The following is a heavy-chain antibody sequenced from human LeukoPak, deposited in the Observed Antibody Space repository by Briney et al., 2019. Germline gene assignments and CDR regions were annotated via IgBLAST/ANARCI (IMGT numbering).Heavy chain of an antibody. CDR1: GYTFTGYY. CDR2: INPNSGGT. V-gene: IGHV1-2*06. J-gene: IGHJ4*02. D-gene: IGHD4-17*01. Sequence: ASVKVSCKASGYTFTGYYMHWVRQAPGQGLEWMGRINPNSGGTNYAQKFQGRVTMPRDTSISTAYMELSRLRSDDTAVYYCARAKRNYGDSFFDYWGQGTLVTVSS. CDR3: ARAKRNYGDSFFDY.